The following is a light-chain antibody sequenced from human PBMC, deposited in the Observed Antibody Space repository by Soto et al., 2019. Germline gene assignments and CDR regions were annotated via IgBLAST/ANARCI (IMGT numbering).Light chain of an antibody. CDR3: SSYANSDTVI. CDR1: SSDVGTYNF. Sequence: QSVLTQPASVSGSPGQSITISCTGTSSDVGTYNFVSWYRQHPVKAPILIIFDVSSRPSGISNRFSDSKSGNTASLTISGVQAEDEADYYCSSYANSDTVIFGGGTKVTVL. J-gene: IGLJ2*01. V-gene: IGLV2-14*01. CDR2: DVS.